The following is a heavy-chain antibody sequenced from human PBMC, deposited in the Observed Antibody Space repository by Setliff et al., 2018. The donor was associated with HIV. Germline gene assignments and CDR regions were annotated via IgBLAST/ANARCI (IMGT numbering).Heavy chain of an antibody. CDR2: IYHSGST. J-gene: IGHJ3*01. V-gene: IGHV4-38-2*01. Sequence: KSSETLSLTCAVSGYSISSGYYWGWIRQPPGKGLEWIGSIYHSGSTYYNPSLKSRVTISVDTSKNQFSLKLSSVTAADTAVYYCARVQMAYAAFDVWGQGTMVTVSS. CDR3: ARVQMAYAAFDV. D-gene: IGHD4-17*01. CDR1: GYSISSGYY.